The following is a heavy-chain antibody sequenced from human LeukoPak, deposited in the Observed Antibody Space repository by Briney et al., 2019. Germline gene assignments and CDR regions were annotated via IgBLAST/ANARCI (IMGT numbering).Heavy chain of an antibody. CDR3: AKDGLF. Sequence: GGSLRLSCAASGFSFSSYSMNWVRQAPGKGLEWVSGITSGTSTHYADSVKGRFTISRDNSKNTLFLQMNSLKTEDTAVYYCAKDGLFGGQGTLVTVSS. J-gene: IGHJ4*02. CDR2: ITSGTST. CDR1: GFSFSSYS. V-gene: IGHV3-23*01.